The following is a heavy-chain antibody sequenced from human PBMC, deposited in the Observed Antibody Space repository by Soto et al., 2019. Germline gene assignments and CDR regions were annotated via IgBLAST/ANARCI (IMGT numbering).Heavy chain of an antibody. CDR3: FGRLAAALGWFDP. CDR2: IIPIFGTA. D-gene: IGHD6-13*01. CDR1: GGTFSSYA. V-gene: IGHV1-69*12. Sequence: QVQLVQSGAEVKKPGSSVKVSCKASGGTFSSYAISWVRQAPGQGLEWMGGIIPIFGTANYAQKFQGRVTITADESTSTADMELSSLRSEDTAVYYCFGRLAAALGWFDPWGQGTLVTVSS. J-gene: IGHJ5*02.